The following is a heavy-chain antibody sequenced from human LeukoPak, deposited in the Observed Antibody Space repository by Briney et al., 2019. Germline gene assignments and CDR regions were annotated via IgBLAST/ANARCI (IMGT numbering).Heavy chain of an antibody. V-gene: IGHV1-69*05. CDR3: ARGFVEMATINPFDY. CDR2: IIPIFGTA. CDR1: GGTFSSYA. D-gene: IGHD5-24*01. J-gene: IGHJ4*02. Sequence: SVKVSXKASGGTFSSYAISWVRQAPGQGLEWMGRIIPIFGTANYAQKFQGRVTITTDESTSTAYMELSSLRSEDTAVYYCARGFVEMATINPFDYWGQGSLVTVSS.